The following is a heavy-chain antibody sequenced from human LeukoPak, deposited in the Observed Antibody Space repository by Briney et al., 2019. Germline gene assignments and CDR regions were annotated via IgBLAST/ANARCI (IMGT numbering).Heavy chain of an antibody. CDR1: GFTFNNAW. CDR2: IKSKSDGWTT. D-gene: IGHD1-26*01. V-gene: IGHV3-15*01. J-gene: IGHJ4*02. Sequence: GGSLRFSCAASGFTFNNAWMSWVRQGPGKGREGVVRIKSKSDGWTTDYAAGVKGRFTISRDDSKNTLYLHMNSLKIEDTAVYYCTRIIKSGSFDYWGQGVLVTVSS. CDR3: TRIIKSGSFDY.